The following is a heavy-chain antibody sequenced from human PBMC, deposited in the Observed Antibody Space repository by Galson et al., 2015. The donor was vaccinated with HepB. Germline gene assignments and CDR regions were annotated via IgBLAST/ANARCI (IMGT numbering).Heavy chain of an antibody. J-gene: IGHJ4*01. V-gene: IGHV3-11*01. CDR1: GFTFSDYY. Sequence: SLRLSCAASGFTFSDYYFSWIRQAPGKGLEWLSFISGSGTTTSYADSVKGRFTVSRDNAENSVFLQMNSLRPEDTAVYYCARAPRDCSTATCYTGYLDYWGHGAVITVSS. CDR2: ISGSGTTT. D-gene: IGHD2-2*01. CDR3: ARAPRDCSTATCYTGYLDY.